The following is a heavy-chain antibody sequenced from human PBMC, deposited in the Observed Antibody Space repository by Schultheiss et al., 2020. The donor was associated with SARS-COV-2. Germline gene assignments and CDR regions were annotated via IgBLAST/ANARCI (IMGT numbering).Heavy chain of an antibody. J-gene: IGHJ3*02. D-gene: IGHD2-15*01. CDR3: ASWLLDAFDI. CDR2: INPSGGST. CDR1: GYTFTSYY. V-gene: IGHV1-46*03. Sequence: GESLKISCKASGYTFTSYYMHWVRQAPGQGLEWMGIINPSGGSTSYAQKFQGRVTMTRDTSTSTVYMELSSLRSEDTAVYYCASWLLDAFDIWGQGTMVTVSS.